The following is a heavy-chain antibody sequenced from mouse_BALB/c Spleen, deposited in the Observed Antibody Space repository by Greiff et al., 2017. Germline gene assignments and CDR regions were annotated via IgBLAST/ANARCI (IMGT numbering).Heavy chain of an antibody. CDR2: IWAGGST. CDR3: ARGQLGLRGYAMDY. CDR1: GFSLTSYG. J-gene: IGHJ4*01. D-gene: IGHD3-2*01. V-gene: IGHV2-9*02. Sequence: VKLVESGPGLVAPSQSLSITCTVSGFSLTSYGVHWVRQPPGKGLEWLGVIWAGGSTNYNSALMSRLSISKDNSKSQVFLKMNSLQTDDTAMYYCARGQLGLRGYAMDYWGQGTSVTVSS.